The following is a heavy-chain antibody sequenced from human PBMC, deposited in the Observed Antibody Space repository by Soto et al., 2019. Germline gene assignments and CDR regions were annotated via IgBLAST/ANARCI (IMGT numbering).Heavy chain of an antibody. V-gene: IGHV1-69*02. D-gene: IGHD2-2*01. Sequence: QVQLVQSGAEVKKPESSVKVSCKASGGTFSSSTIIWARQAPGQGLEWMGRIIPILGIANYAQKFQGRVTITADKSTSTTYMELSSMRSEDTAVYYCARGDYCTIATCYQYLQHWGQGTLVTVSS. CDR3: ARGDYCTIATCYQYLQH. CDR2: IIPILGIA. J-gene: IGHJ1*01. CDR1: GGTFSSST.